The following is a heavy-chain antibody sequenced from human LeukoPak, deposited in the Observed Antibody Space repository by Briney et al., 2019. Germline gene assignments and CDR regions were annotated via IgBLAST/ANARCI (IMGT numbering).Heavy chain of an antibody. Sequence: SETLSLTCTISGGSVSDYYWSWIRQSPGKGLERIGYIYHTGSTSYSPSLKSRVTISADTSQNQFSLKLSSVTAADTAVYYCARGGGSSWFDPWGQGTLVTVSS. CDR3: ARGGGSSWFDP. J-gene: IGHJ5*02. V-gene: IGHV4-59*02. CDR1: GGSVSDYY. D-gene: IGHD3-16*01. CDR2: IYHTGST.